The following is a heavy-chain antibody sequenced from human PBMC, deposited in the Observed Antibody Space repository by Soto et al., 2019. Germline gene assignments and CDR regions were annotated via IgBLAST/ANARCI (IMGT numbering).Heavy chain of an antibody. CDR2: IIPMFGTA. CDR3: ARDFRGYSYGSYSGANCFYYGMDV. V-gene: IGHV1-69*01. Sequence: QVQLVQSGAEVKKPGSSVKVSCKASGGTCSSYGISWVRQAPGQGLEWMGGIIPMFGTANYAQKFQGRVTITEDESTSTASRELSSLRSEDTAVYYCARDFRGYSYGSYSGANCFYYGMDVWGQGTTVTVSS. J-gene: IGHJ6*02. CDR1: GGTCSSYG. D-gene: IGHD5-18*01.